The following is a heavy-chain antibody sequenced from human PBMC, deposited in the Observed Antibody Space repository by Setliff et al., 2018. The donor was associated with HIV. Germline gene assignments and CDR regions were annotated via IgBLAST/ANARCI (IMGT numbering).Heavy chain of an antibody. Sequence: ASVKVSCKASGYTFTGYYMHWVRQAPGQGLEWMGWINPNSGGTDYAQKFQGRVTMTRDTSISTAYMELSRLRPDDTAVYYCARDGKTYYNFWSGHDYWGQGALVTVSS. D-gene: IGHD3-3*01. CDR3: ARDGKTYYNFWSGHDY. CDR1: GYTFTGYY. V-gene: IGHV1-2*02. J-gene: IGHJ4*02. CDR2: INPNSGGT.